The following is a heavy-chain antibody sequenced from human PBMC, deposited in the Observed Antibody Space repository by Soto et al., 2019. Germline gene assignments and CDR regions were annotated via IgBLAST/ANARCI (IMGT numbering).Heavy chain of an antibody. V-gene: IGHV1-69*01. CDR2: IIPIFGTA. Sequence: VQLVQSGAEVKKPGESLRISCKGSGGTFSSYAISWVRQAPGQGLEWMGGIIPIFGTANYAQKFQGRVTITADESTSTAYMELSSLRSEDTAVYYCASSWHKNYYYYGMDVWGQGTTVTVSS. CDR1: GGTFSSYA. CDR3: ASSWHKNYYYYGMDV. J-gene: IGHJ6*02. D-gene: IGHD2-15*01.